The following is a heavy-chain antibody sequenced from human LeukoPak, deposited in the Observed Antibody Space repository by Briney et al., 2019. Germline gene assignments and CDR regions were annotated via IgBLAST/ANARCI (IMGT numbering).Heavy chain of an antibody. Sequence: SVKVSCKASGGTFSSYAISWVRQAPGQGLEWMGGIIPIFGTANYAQRFQGRVTITADESTSTAYMELSSLRSEDTAVYYCARGSKNYDYVWGSYRWLDYFDYWGQGTLVTVSS. CDR3: ARGSKNYDYVWGSYRWLDYFDY. CDR2: IIPIFGTA. D-gene: IGHD3-16*02. J-gene: IGHJ4*02. V-gene: IGHV1-69*01. CDR1: GGTFSSYA.